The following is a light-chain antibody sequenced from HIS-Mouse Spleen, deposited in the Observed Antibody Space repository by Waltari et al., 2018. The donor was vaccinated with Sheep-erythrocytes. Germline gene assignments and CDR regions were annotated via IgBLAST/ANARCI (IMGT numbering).Light chain of an antibody. CDR1: QGISSY. V-gene: IGKV1-9*01. J-gene: IGKJ3*01. CDR3: QQLNSYPST. CDR2: AAS. Sequence: DIQLTQSPSFLSASVGDRVTITCRASQGISSYLAWYQQKPEKAPKLLIYAASTLQSGVPSRFSGSGSGTEFTLTISSLQPEDFATYYCQQLNSYPSTFGPGTKVDIK.